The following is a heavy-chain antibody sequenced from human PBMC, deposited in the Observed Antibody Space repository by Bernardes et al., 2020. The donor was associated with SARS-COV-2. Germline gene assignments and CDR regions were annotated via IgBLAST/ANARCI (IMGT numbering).Heavy chain of an antibody. Sequence: ASVKVSCKVSGSTLSELSMHWVRQVPGKGLEWMGGPDPQYGETIYAQKFQGRVTLTEDTSTDTAYMELSSLRSEDTAVYYCATASVVVPAAIKGGYYYYYGMDVWGQGTTVTVSS. CDR2: PDPQYGET. V-gene: IGHV1-24*01. CDR1: GSTLSELS. J-gene: IGHJ6*02. CDR3: ATASVVVPAAIKGGYYYYYGMDV. D-gene: IGHD2-2*02.